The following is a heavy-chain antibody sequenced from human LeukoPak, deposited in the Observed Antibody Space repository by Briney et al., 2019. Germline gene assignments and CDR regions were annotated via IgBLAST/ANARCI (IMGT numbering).Heavy chain of an antibody. J-gene: IGHJ3*02. CDR1: GGSISSSSYY. CDR2: IYYSGST. CDR3: ARLGIDYDILTGSIPDAFDI. D-gene: IGHD3-9*01. V-gene: IGHV4-30-4*08. Sequence: RTSETLSLTCTVSGGSISSSSYYWGWIRQPPGKGLEWIGYIYYSGSTYYDPSLKSRVMISVDASKNQFSLKLSSVTAADTAVYYCARLGIDYDILTGSIPDAFDIWGQGTMVTVSS.